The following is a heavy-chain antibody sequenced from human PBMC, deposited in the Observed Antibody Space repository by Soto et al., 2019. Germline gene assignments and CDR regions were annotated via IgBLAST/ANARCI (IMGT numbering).Heavy chain of an antibody. V-gene: IGHV1-18*01. CDR1: GYTFTSYG. CDR3: ARSLGYSSSDWFDP. D-gene: IGHD6-6*01. J-gene: IGHJ5*02. CDR2: ISTYNGNT. Sequence: QVQLVQSGAEVKKPGASVKVSCKASGYTFTSYGITWVRQAPGQGLEWMGWISTYNGNTNYEQKLQGRVTMTTDTSTSTAYMELRSLRTDDTAVYYCARSLGYSSSDWFDPWGQGTLVTVSS.